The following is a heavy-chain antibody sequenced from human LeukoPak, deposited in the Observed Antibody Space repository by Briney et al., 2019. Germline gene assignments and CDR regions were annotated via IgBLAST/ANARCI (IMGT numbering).Heavy chain of an antibody. CDR1: GFSFTTYW. D-gene: IGHD1-14*01. CDR3: VKDNPLDY. Sequence: GGSLRLSCAASGFSFTTYWMSWVRQAPGKGLEWVANIKQDGTEKYYVDSVKGRFTISRDNSKNTLYLHINSLRAEDTAVYYCVKDNPLDYWGQGTLVIVSS. CDR2: IKQDGTEK. V-gene: IGHV3-7*01. J-gene: IGHJ4*02.